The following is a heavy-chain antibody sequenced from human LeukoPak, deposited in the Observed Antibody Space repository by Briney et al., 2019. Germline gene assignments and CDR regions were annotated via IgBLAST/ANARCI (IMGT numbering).Heavy chain of an antibody. Sequence: NPSETLSLTCTISGGSISSSSEYCGWIRQPPGKGLEWIGNIYYSGTTYYNPSLKSRVTISVDTSKSQFSLKLSSVTAADTAVYYCAMIVVVPAAIPYWYFDLWGRGTLVTVSS. D-gene: IGHD2-2*01. CDR2: IYYSGTT. CDR3: AMIVVVPAAIPYWYFDL. J-gene: IGHJ2*01. V-gene: IGHV4-39*01. CDR1: GGSISSSSEY.